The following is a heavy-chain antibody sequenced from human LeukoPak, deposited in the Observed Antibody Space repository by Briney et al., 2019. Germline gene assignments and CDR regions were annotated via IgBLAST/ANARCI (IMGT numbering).Heavy chain of an antibody. CDR2: INTHSGGT. CDR1: GYTFTGYY. V-gene: IGHV1-2*02. D-gene: IGHD5-18*01. Sequence: GASVTVSCKACGYTFTGYYMHWVGQAPGQGVEGMGWINTHSGGTNYAQKFQGRVTMTRDTSISTAYMELSRLRSDDTAVYYCARVGRGYSYGYFDYWGQGTLVTVSS. J-gene: IGHJ4*02. CDR3: ARVGRGYSYGYFDY.